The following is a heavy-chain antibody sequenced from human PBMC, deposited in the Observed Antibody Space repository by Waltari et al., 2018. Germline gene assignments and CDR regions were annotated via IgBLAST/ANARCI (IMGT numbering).Heavy chain of an antibody. CDR2: IYYSGST. V-gene: IGHV4-59*11. CDR3: ARGALRYSGDAFDI. J-gene: IGHJ3*02. Sequence: QVQLQESGPGLVKPSETLSLTCTVSGGSISSHYWSWLRQPPGKGLEWIGYIYYSGSTNYNPSLKSRVTISVDTSKNQFSLKLSSVTAADTAVYYCARGALRYSGDAFDIWGQGTMVTVSS. D-gene: IGHD3-9*01. CDR1: GGSISSHY.